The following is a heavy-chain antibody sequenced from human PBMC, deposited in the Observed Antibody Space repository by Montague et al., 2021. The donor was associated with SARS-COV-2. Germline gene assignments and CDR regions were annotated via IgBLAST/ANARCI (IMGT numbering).Heavy chain of an antibody. CDR2: ITFTGNT. J-gene: IGHJ4*02. V-gene: IGHV4-4*07. D-gene: IGHD3-10*01. CDR1: GDSITNHY. CDR3: ARVRFDFGAGRQGTIDF. Sequence: SETLSLTCSVSGDSITNHYWSWIRQPPGKGLEWIGRITFTGNTNFNPFLRSRLTMSVDTSKKQFSLKLTSVTAADTAIYFCARVRFDFGAGRQGTIDFWGQGTLVTVSS.